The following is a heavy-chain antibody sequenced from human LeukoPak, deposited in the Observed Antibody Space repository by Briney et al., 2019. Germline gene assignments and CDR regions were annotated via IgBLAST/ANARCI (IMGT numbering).Heavy chain of an antibody. J-gene: IGHJ5*02. Sequence: SDTLSLPCTVSGGAVSSGSYYWSWIRKPPGKGLWWIGYIYYNGSTNYHPSLKSRVNISVDTSKNQFSLKLSSVPAADTAVYCCARDHRIAAAGTFWFDPWGQGTLVTVSS. D-gene: IGHD6-13*01. V-gene: IGHV4-61*01. CDR2: IYYNGST. CDR1: GGAVSSGSYY. CDR3: ARDHRIAAAGTFWFDP.